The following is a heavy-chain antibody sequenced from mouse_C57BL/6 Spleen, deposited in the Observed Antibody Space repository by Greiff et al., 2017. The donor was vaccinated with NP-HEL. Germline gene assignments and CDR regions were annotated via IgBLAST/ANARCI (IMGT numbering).Heavy chain of an antibody. D-gene: IGHD2-3*01. V-gene: IGHV1-15*01. CDR1: GYTFTDYE. Sequence: QVQLQQSGAELVRPGASVTLSCKASGYTFTDYEMHWVKQTPVHGLEWIGAIDPETGGTAYNQKFKGKAILTADKSSSTAYMELRSLTSEDFAVYYCTRDGYYGWYFDVWGTGTTVTVSS. CDR3: TRDGYYGWYFDV. CDR2: IDPETGGT. J-gene: IGHJ1*03.